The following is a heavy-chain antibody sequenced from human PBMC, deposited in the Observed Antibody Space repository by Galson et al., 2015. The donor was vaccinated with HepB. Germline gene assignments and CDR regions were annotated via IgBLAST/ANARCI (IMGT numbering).Heavy chain of an antibody. J-gene: IGHJ4*02. Sequence: LRLSCAASGLTFDDYGMNWVRQAPGKGLEWVSGINKNGATRGYADSVKGRFTISGDNAKNSLYLQMNSLTAGDTALYYCARVASDYGSGSYKAPPDYWGQGTLVTVSS. CDR1: GLTFDDYG. V-gene: IGHV3-20*04. CDR2: INKNGATR. CDR3: ARVASDYGSGSYKAPPDY. D-gene: IGHD3-10*01.